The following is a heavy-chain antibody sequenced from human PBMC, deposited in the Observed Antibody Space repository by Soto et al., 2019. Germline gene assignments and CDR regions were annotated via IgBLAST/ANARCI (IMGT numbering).Heavy chain of an antibody. J-gene: IGHJ4*02. CDR3: AREGTYYDDSSRAYFDY. CDR1: GGTFSSYA. CDR2: IIPIFGTA. Sequence: ASVKVSCKASGGTFSSYAISWVRQAPGQGLEWMGGIIPIFGTANYAQKFQGRVTITADESTSTAYMELSSLRSEDTAVYYCAREGTYYDDSSRAYFDYWGQGTLVTVSS. V-gene: IGHV1-69*13. D-gene: IGHD3-22*01.